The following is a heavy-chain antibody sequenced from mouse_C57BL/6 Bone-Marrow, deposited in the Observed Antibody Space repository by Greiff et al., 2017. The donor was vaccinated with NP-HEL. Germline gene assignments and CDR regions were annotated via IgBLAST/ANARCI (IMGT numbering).Heavy chain of an antibody. D-gene: IGHD2-1*01. V-gene: IGHV1-59*01. CDR3: AEGGNPFYYYAMDY. J-gene: IGHJ4*01. CDR1: GYTFTSYW. CDR2: IDPSDSYT. Sequence: VQLQQPGAELVRPGTSVKLSCKASGYTFTSYWMHWVKQRPGQGLEWIGVIDPSDSYTNYNQKFKGKATLTVDKSSSTAYMQLSSLTSEDSAVYYCAEGGNPFYYYAMDYWGQGTSVTVSS.